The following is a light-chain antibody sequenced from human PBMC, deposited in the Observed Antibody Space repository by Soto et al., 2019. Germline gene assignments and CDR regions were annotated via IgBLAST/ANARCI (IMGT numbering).Light chain of an antibody. V-gene: IGKV1-33*01. J-gene: IGKJ2*01. CDR2: DAS. CDR3: QQYGDLPPYT. Sequence: DIQMTQSPSSLSASVGDRVTITCQASQDISNYLNWYQQKPGKAPKLLIFDASYLETGVPSRFSGSGLATHFTFTIKRLQPEDIATYYCQQYGDLPPYTFGKGTKVDVK. CDR1: QDISNY.